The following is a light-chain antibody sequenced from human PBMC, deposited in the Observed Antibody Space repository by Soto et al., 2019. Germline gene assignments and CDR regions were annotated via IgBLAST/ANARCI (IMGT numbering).Light chain of an antibody. V-gene: IGKV3-20*01. J-gene: IGKJ5*01. CDR2: GAS. CDR1: QSVSNNY. Sequence: EIVLTQSPGTLSLSPGERATLSCRASQSVSNNYLAWYQQKPGQAPRRLIYGASNRATGIPDRFSGSGSGTDFTLTISRLEPEDFASYYCQQSNSYPITFGQGTRLEIK. CDR3: QQSNSYPIT.